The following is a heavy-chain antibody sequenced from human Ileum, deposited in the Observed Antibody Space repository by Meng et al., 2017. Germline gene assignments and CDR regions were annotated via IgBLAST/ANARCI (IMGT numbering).Heavy chain of an antibody. CDR3: ARGGPYSTSSFDY. V-gene: IGHV3-74*01. Sequence: GGSLRLSCAASGFTFSSYWMHWVRQAPGKGLVWVSRVNSDGTNIGYADSVEGRFTISRDNTKNTLYLQMNRLRADDTALYYCARGGPYSTSSFDYWGQGTLVTSPQ. J-gene: IGHJ4*02. D-gene: IGHD6-6*01. CDR1: GFTFSSYW. CDR2: VNSDGTNI.